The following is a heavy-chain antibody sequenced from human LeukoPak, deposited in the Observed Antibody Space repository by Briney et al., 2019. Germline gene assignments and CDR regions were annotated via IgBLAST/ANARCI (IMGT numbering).Heavy chain of an antibody. CDR3: TTDATAAILEYYYMDV. Sequence: GGSLRLSCAASGFTFSNAWMSWVRQAPGKGLEWVGRIKSKTDGGTTDYAAPVKGRFTISRDDSKNTLYLQINSLKTEDTAVYYCTTDATAAILEYYYMDVWGKGTTVTVSS. J-gene: IGHJ6*03. V-gene: IGHV3-15*01. CDR1: GFTFSNAW. CDR2: IKSKTDGGTT. D-gene: IGHD1-1*01.